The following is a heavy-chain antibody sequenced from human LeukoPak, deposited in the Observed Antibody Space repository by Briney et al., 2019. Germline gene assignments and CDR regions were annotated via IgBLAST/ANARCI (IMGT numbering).Heavy chain of an antibody. D-gene: IGHD1-26*01. J-gene: IGHJ4*02. CDR2: IYTTGTT. CDR3: ASLRHQWELLEAGFDY. Sequence: SETLSLTCTVSSGSISSYYWGWVRQPPGKGLEWIGRIYTTGTTHYNPSLKSRVTISVDTSKNQFSLKLSSVTAADTAVYYCASLRHQWELLEAGFDYWGQGTLVTVSS. CDR1: SGSISSYY. V-gene: IGHV4-4*08.